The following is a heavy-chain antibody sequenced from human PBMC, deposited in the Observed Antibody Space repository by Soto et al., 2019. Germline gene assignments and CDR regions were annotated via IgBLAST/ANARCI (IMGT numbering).Heavy chain of an antibody. Sequence: QVQLVQSGAEVRKPGSSVKVSCKASGGTFSNYTISWVRQAPGQGLEWMGGIIPIFGAVNYAQKFQGRLTISVGESTTTAHMERSSLGSEDTAVYYCARGYCSGGSCYVAKYYGLDVWGQGTTVIVS. D-gene: IGHD2-15*01. CDR2: IIPIFGAV. J-gene: IGHJ6*02. V-gene: IGHV1-69*01. CDR1: GGTFSNYT. CDR3: ARGYCSGGSCYVAKYYGLDV.